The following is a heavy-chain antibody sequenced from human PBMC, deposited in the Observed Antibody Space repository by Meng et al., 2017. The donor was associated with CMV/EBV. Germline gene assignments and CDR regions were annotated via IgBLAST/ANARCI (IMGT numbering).Heavy chain of an antibody. D-gene: IGHD6-13*01. J-gene: IGHJ4*02. CDR2: IYTSGST. CDR3: AREMPIAAAGCFDY. V-gene: IGHV4-4*07. CDR1: GCSMSSYY. Sequence: RPRAWGPGRVKPPATLSLTCTVSGCSMSSYYWSWIRQPAGKGLEWIGRIYTSGSTNYNPSLKSRVTMSVDTSKNQFSLKLSSVTAADTAVYYCAREMPIAAAGCFDYWGQGTLVTVSS.